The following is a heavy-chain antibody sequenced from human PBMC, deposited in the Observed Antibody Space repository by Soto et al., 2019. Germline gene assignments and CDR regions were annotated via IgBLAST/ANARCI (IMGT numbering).Heavy chain of an antibody. J-gene: IGHJ3*02. V-gene: IGHV1-18*01. CDR3: ATEMNWKGGPGAFDI. Sequence: ASVKVSCKASGYTFTSYGISWVRQAPGQGLEWMGWISAYNGNTNYAQKLQGRVTMTTDTSTSTAYMELRSLRSDDTAVYYCATEMNWKGGPGAFDIWGQGTMVTVSS. CDR1: GYTFTSYG. CDR2: ISAYNGNT. D-gene: IGHD1-1*01.